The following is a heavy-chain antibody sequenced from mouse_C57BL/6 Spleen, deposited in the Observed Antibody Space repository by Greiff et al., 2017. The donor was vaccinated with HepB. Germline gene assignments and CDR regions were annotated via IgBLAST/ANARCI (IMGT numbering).Heavy chain of an antibody. Sequence: QVQLKQPGTELVKPGASVKLSCKASGYTFTSYWMHWVKQRPGQGLEWIGMIHPNSGSTNYNEKFKSKATLTVDKSSSSAYMQLSSLTSEDSAVYYCASEMFTTAVGYWGQGTTLTVSS. J-gene: IGHJ2*01. CDR3: ASEMFTTAVGY. D-gene: IGHD2-3*01. CDR2: IHPNSGST. V-gene: IGHV1-64*01. CDR1: GYTFTSYW.